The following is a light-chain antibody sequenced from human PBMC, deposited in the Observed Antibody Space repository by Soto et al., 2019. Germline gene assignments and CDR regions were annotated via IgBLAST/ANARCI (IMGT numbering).Light chain of an antibody. CDR1: SSNVGGYNY. J-gene: IGLJ1*01. V-gene: IGLV2-11*01. CDR2: DVY. Sequence: QSVLTQPRSVSGSPGQSVTISCTGTSSNVGGYNYVSWYQHHPGKAPKLVIYDVYNRPSGVPDRFSGSKSDNTASLTISGLQAEDEADYYCCSYAGSSTFYVFGTGTKVTVL. CDR3: CSYAGSSTFYV.